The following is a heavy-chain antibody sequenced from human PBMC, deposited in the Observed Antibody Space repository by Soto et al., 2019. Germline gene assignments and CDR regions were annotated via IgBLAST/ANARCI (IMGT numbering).Heavy chain of an antibody. J-gene: IGHJ6*02. CDR2: ISGSGSST. Sequence: GGSLRLSCAASGFTFSSYAMSWVRQAPGKGLEWVSAISGSGSSTYYADSVKGRFTISRDNSKNTLYLQMNSLRAEDTAVYYCSKYVWGYSNCPHGMDVWGQGTTVTVSS. CDR3: SKYVWGYSNCPHGMDV. CDR1: GFTFSSYA. D-gene: IGHD4-4*01. V-gene: IGHV3-23*01.